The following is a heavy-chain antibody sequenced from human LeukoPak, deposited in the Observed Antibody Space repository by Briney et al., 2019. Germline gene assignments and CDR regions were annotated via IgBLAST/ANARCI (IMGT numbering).Heavy chain of an antibody. J-gene: IGHJ4*02. V-gene: IGHV3-49*04. CDR3: TRAPPYCGGDCYSG. CDR1: GFTFGDYA. Sequence: GGSLRLSCTASGFTFGDYAMSWVRQAPGKGLEWVGFIRSKAYGGTTEYAASVKGRFTISRDDSKSIAYLQMNSLKTEDTAVYYCTRAPPYCGGDCYSGWGQGTLVTVSS. D-gene: IGHD2-21*02. CDR2: IRSKAYGGTT.